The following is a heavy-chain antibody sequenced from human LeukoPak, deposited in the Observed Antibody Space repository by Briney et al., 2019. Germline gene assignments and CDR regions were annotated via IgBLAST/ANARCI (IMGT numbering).Heavy chain of an antibody. Sequence: ASVKLSCKASGYTFTSYDINWVRQATGPGLEWMGWMNPNSGNTGYAQKFQGRGTMTRNTSISTAYMELSSLRSEDTAVYYCARVKWELLALDYWGQGTLVTVSS. J-gene: IGHJ4*02. CDR2: MNPNSGNT. V-gene: IGHV1-8*01. CDR3: ARVKWELLALDY. CDR1: GYTFTSYD. D-gene: IGHD1-26*01.